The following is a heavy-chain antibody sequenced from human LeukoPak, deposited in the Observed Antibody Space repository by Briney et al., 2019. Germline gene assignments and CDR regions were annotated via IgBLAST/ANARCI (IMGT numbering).Heavy chain of an antibody. CDR3: ARVTHTELSTWFDP. D-gene: IGHD5-18*01. CDR2: IIPIFGSP. V-gene: IGHV1-69*13. Sequence: GASVKVSCKASGYTFTSYDINWVRQATGQGLEWMGGIIPIFGSPNYAQKFQGRVTITADESTTTAYMELSSLRSEDTAVYYCARVTHTELSTWFDPWGQGTLVTVSS. CDR1: GYTFTSYD. J-gene: IGHJ5*02.